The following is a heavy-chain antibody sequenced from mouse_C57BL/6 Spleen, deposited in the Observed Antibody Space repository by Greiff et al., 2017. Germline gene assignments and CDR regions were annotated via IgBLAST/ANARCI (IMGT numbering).Heavy chain of an antibody. CDR3: ARNMAVGYYAMDY. D-gene: IGHD1-1*02. J-gene: IGHJ4*01. Sequence: VKLMESGPGLVQPSQSLSITCTVSGFSLTSSGVHWVRQSPGKGLEWLGVIWSGGSTDYNAAFISRRSISKDHSKSQVFCKMNSLQADDTAIDYWARNMAVGYYAMDYWGQGTSVTVSS. CDR2: IWSGGST. CDR1: GFSLTSSG. V-gene: IGHV2-2*01.